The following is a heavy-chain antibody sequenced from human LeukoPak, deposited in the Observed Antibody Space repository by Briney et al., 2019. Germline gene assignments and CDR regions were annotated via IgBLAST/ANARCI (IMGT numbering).Heavy chain of an antibody. CDR3: ARGPGYSSSLYGFLCCY. D-gene: IGHD6-13*01. V-gene: IGHV1-8*01. Sequence: ASVKVSCKASGYTFTSYDINWVRQATGQGLEWMGWMNPNSGNTGYAQKFQGRVTMTRNTSISTAHMELSSLRSEDTAVYYCARGPGYSSSLYGFLCCYWGQGTLVTVSP. CDR2: MNPNSGNT. CDR1: GYTFTSYD. J-gene: IGHJ4*02.